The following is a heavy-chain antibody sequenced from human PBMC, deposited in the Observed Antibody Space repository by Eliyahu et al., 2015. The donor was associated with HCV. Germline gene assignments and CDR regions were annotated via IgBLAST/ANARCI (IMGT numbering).Heavy chain of an antibody. CDR3: ARDRAGGGRNFDY. V-gene: IGHV3-30*04. CDR2: ISYNEIDN. Sequence: QVQLVESGGGVVQPGRSLRLSCAASGFTFSTYAIHWVRQAPGKGLEWVAVISYNEIDNWYADSVKGRFTISRDNSKNTVYLQLNSLRAEDTAFYYCARDRAGGGRNFDYWGQGTLVTVSS. J-gene: IGHJ4*02. D-gene: IGHD3-16*01. CDR1: GFTFSTYA.